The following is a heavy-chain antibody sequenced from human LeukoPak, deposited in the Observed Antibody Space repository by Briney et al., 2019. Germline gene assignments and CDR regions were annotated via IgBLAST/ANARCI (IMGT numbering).Heavy chain of an antibody. D-gene: IGHD5-24*01. CDR2: ITPFNGNT. J-gene: IGHJ3*02. V-gene: IGHV1-45*02. CDR3: ARIRDGYNDAYDI. Sequence: VASVKVSCKASGYTFTYRYLHWVRQAPGQALEWMGWITPFNGNTNYAQKFQDRVTITRDRSMSTAYMELSSLRSEDTAIYYCARIRDGYNDAYDIWGQGTVVTVPS. CDR1: GYTFTYRY.